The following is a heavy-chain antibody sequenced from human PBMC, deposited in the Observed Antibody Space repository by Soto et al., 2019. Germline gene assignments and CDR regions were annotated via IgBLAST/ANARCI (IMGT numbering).Heavy chain of an antibody. CDR2: ISYRGTP. CDR1: GGSFSSGAYY. D-gene: IGHD6-13*01. V-gene: IGHV4-31*03. J-gene: IGHJ5*02. CDR3: ARVSATGTRWFDP. Sequence: QVQLQESGPGLVKPSQNLSLTCTVSGGSFSSGAYYWSWVRRHPGMGLEWIGYISYRGTPYYNPSLKSRLTISVDASKNQFSLRLSSVTAADTAVYYCARVSATGTRWFDPCGQGTLVTVSS.